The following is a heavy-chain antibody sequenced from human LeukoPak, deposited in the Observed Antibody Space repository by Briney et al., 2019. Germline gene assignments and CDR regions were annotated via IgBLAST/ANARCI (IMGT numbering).Heavy chain of an antibody. CDR3: ARAWYGYSSSWYYFDY. CDR2: IYHSGST. CDR1: GGSISSGGYY. Sequence: SETLSLTCTVSGGSISSGGYYWSWIRQHPGKGLEWIGYIYHSGSTYYNPSLKSRVTISVDTSKNQFSLKLSSVTAADTAVYYCARAWYGYSSSWYYFDYWGQGTLVTVSS. D-gene: IGHD6-13*01. J-gene: IGHJ4*02. V-gene: IGHV4-31*03.